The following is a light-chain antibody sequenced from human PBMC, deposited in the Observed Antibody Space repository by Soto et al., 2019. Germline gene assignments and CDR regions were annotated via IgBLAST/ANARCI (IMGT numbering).Light chain of an antibody. Sequence: SVLTQPPSVSAAPGQKVTISCSGSSSNVGNNYVSWYQQLPGTAPKLLIYDNNKRPSGIPDRFSGSKSATSATLDITALQTGDEADYYCGAWDSSLMGVVFGGGTQLTVL. J-gene: IGLJ2*01. CDR2: DNN. CDR1: SSNVGNNY. V-gene: IGLV1-51*01. CDR3: GAWDSSLMGVV.